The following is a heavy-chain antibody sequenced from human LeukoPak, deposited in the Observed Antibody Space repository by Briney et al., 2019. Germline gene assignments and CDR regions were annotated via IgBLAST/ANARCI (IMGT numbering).Heavy chain of an antibody. D-gene: IGHD2-21*02. CDR3: ASSNLAYCGGDCLLAFDI. Sequence: GSSVKVSCKASGGTFSSYAISWVRQAPGQGLEWMGGIIPIFGTANYAQQFQGRVTITADESTSTAYMELSSLRSDDTAVYYCASSNLAYCGGDCLLAFDIWGQGTMVTVSS. J-gene: IGHJ3*02. V-gene: IGHV1-69*01. CDR2: IIPIFGTA. CDR1: GGTFSSYA.